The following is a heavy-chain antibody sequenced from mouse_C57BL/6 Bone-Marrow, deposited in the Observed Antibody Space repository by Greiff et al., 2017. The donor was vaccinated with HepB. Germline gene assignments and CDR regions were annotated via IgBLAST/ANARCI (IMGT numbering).Heavy chain of an antibody. V-gene: IGHV1-81*01. CDR1: GYTFTSYG. D-gene: IGHD1-1*01. J-gene: IGHJ1*03. CDR3: AGGTAVVGGGYFDV. CDR2: IYPRSGNT. Sequence: QVQLQQSGAELARPGASVKLSCKASGYTFTSYGISWVKQRTGQGLEWIGEIYPRSGNTYYNEKFKGKATLTADKSSSTAYMELRSLTSEDSAVYFWAGGTAVVGGGYFDVWGTGTTVTVSS.